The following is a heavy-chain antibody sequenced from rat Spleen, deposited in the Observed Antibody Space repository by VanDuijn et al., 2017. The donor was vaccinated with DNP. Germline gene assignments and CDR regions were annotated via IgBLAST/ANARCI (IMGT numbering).Heavy chain of an antibody. D-gene: IGHD1-2*01. CDR1: GFTFSNYD. J-gene: IGHJ3*01. Sequence: EVQLVESGGGLVQSGRSLKLSCAASGFTFSNYDMAWVRQAPTKGLEWVASISPSGGSTYYRDSVKGRFTVSRDNAKSSLYLQMDSLRSEDTATYYCARHEDYSSYIYGFAYWGQGTLVTVSS. CDR3: ARHEDYSSYIYGFAY. V-gene: IGHV5-25*01. CDR2: ISPSGGST.